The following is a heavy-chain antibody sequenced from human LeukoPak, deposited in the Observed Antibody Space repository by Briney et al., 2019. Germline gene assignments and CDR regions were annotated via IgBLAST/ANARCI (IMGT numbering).Heavy chain of an antibody. Sequence: SETLSLTCAVSGYSISSSNWWGWIRQPPGKGLEWIGYIYYSGSTYYNPSLKSRVTISVDTSKNQFSLKLSSVTAADTAVYYCARLRENGDYGIDYWGQGTLVTVSS. V-gene: IGHV4-28*01. CDR2: IYYSGST. D-gene: IGHD4-17*01. J-gene: IGHJ4*02. CDR3: ARLRENGDYGIDY. CDR1: GYSISSSNW.